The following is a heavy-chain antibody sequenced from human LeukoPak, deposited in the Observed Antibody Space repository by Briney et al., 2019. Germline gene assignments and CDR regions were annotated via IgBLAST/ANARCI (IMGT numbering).Heavy chain of an antibody. J-gene: IGHJ5*02. CDR2: ISSSSSYI. CDR1: GFTFSSYS. CDR3: ASRGYCSGGSCYDWFDP. Sequence: GVSLRLSCAASGFTFSSYSMNWVRQAPGKGLEWVSSISSSSSYIYYADSVKGRFTISRDNAKNSLYLQMNSLRAEDTAVYYCASRGYCSGGSCYDWFDPWGQGTLVTVSS. V-gene: IGHV3-21*01. D-gene: IGHD2-15*01.